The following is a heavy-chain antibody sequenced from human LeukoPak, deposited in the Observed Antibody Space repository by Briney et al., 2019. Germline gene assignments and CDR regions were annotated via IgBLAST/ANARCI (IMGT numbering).Heavy chain of an antibody. D-gene: IGHD2-21*02. CDR2: IYYSGST. CDR1: GGSISSSSYY. CDR3: ARQTSMVTMYYFDQ. V-gene: IGHV4-39*01. Sequence: SETLSLTCTVSGGSISSSSYYWGWIRQPPGTGLEWLASIYYSGSTYYNPSLKSRVTMSVDTSKNQFSLKLSSVTAADTAMYYCARQTSMVTMYYFDQWGQGTLVTVSS. J-gene: IGHJ4*02.